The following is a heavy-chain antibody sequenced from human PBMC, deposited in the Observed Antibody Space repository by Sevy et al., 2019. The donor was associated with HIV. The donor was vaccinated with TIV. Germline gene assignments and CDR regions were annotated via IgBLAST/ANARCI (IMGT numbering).Heavy chain of an antibody. J-gene: IGHJ4*02. CDR3: TTKGDFWSGYQYFNN. V-gene: IGHV3-15*01. D-gene: IGHD3-3*01. Sequence: GGSLRLSCAASGLTFNKAWMTWVRQTPGKGLEWVGRIKSNSDGGTTDYAAPVKGRFTLSRDDAKNTLYLQMNSLKTEDTAVYYCTTKGDFWSGYQYFNNWGQGTLVTVSS. CDR2: IKSNSDGGTT. CDR1: GLTFNKAW.